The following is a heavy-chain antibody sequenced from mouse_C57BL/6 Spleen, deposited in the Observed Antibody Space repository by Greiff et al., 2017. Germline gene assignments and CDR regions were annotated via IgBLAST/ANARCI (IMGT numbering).Heavy chain of an antibody. D-gene: IGHD2-2*01. CDR2: ISYDGSN. J-gene: IGHJ1*03. CDR3: TRLSTMVTSRYFDV. V-gene: IGHV3-6*01. Sequence: ESGPGLVKPSQSLSLTCSVTGYSISSGYYWNWIRQFPGNKLEWMGYISYDGSNNYNPSLKNRISITRDTSKNQVFLKLNSVTTEDTATYYCTRLSTMVTSRYFDVWGTGTTVTVSS. CDR1: GYSISSGYY.